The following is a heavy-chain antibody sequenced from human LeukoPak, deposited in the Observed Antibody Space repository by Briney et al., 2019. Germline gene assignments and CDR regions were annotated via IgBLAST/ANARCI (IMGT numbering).Heavy chain of an antibody. CDR2: ISGSGGST. D-gene: IGHD3-16*01. CDR3: AKDPVRGKLGYYFDY. J-gene: IGHJ4*02. V-gene: IGHV3-23*01. Sequence: GGSLRLSCAASGFTFSSYAMSWVRQAPGKGLEWVSAISGSGGSTYYADSVKGRFTISRDNSKNTLYLQMNSLRAEDTAVYYCAKDPVRGKLGYYFDYWGQGTLVTVSS. CDR1: GFTFSSYA.